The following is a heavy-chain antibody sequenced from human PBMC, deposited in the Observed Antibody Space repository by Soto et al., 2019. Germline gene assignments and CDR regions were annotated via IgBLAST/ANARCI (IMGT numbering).Heavy chain of an antibody. D-gene: IGHD1-26*01. CDR3: ARAWIVGATQQH. J-gene: IGHJ1*01. CDR1: AYTFTSYG. CDR2: ISAYNGNT. Sequence: QVQLVQSGAEVQKPGASVKVSCTASAYTFTSYGISWVRQAPGQGLEWMGWISAYNGNTNYAQTLQGRVTMTTDTSTSTAYMELSSLRSDDTAVYYCARAWIVGATQQHWGQGTMVTVSS. V-gene: IGHV1-18*01.